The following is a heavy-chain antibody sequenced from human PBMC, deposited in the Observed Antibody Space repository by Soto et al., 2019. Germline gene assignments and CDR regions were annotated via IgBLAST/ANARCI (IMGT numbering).Heavy chain of an antibody. CDR3: ARGLGLYYFDY. J-gene: IGHJ4*02. CDR2: INAGNGNT. Sequence: QVQLVQSGAEVKKPGASVKVSCKASGYTFTSYAMHWVRQAPGQRLEWMGWINAGNGNTKYSQKFQGIVTITRDTSASTAYIELSSLRSEDTAVYYCARGLGLYYFDYWGQGTLVTVSS. D-gene: IGHD1-26*01. CDR1: GYTFTSYA. V-gene: IGHV1-3*01.